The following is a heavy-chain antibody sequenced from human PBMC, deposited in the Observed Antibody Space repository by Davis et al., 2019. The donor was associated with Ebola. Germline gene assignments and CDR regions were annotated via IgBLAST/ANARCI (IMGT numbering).Heavy chain of an antibody. J-gene: IGHJ6*02. CDR2: ISSNGGST. Sequence: GESLKISCSASGFTFSSYAMHWVRQAPGKGLEYVSAISSNGGSTYYADSVKGRFTISRDNSKNTLYLQMNSLRAEDTAVYYCARDQLRYFDWELYGMDVWGQGTTVTVSS. V-gene: IGHV3-64*04. CDR3: ARDQLRYFDWELYGMDV. D-gene: IGHD3-9*01. CDR1: GFTFSSYA.